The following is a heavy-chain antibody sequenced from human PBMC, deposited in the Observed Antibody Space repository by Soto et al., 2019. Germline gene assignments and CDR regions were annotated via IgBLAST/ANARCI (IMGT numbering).Heavy chain of an antibody. CDR3: ARDQADCSGGSCYFDY. J-gene: IGHJ4*02. V-gene: IGHV1-69*04. Sequence: ASVKVSCKASGGTFSSYTISWVRQAPGQGLEWMGRIIPILGIANYAQKFQGRVTITADKSTSTAYMELSSLRSEDTAVYYCARDQADCSGGSCYFDYWGQGTLVTVSS. D-gene: IGHD2-15*01. CDR1: GGTFSSYT. CDR2: IIPILGIA.